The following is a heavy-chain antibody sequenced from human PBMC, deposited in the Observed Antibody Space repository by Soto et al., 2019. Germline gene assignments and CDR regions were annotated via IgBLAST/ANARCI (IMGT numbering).Heavy chain of an antibody. Sequence: GGSLRLSCAASGFTFSSYAMSWVRQAPGKGLEWVSAISGSGGSTYYADSVKGRFTISRDNSKNTLYLQMNSLRAEDTAVYYCAKNPNYDFWSGYYLGNWFDPWGQGTLVTVSS. J-gene: IGHJ5*02. D-gene: IGHD3-3*01. CDR2: ISGSGGST. CDR3: AKNPNYDFWSGYYLGNWFDP. V-gene: IGHV3-23*01. CDR1: GFTFSSYA.